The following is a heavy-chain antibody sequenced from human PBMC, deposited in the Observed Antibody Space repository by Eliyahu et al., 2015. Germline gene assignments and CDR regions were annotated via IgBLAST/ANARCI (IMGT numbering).Heavy chain of an antibody. D-gene: IGHD3-22*01. J-gene: IGHJ4*02. CDR1: GYTFTSYG. V-gene: IGHV1-18*04. CDR2: ISAYNGNT. Sequence: QVQLVQSGAEVKKPGASVKVSCTASGYTFTSYGISWXRQAPGQGLEWMGWISAYNGNTNYAQKLQDRITMTTDASTSTAYMELRSLRSDDTAVYYCARDRRFRGYYDNSGYQTPFDYWGQGTLVTVSS. CDR3: ARDRRFRGYYDNSGYQTPFDY.